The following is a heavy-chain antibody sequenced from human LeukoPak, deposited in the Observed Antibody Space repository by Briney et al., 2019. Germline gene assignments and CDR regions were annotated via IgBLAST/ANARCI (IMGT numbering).Heavy chain of an antibody. J-gene: IGHJ5*02. D-gene: IGHD3-9*01. Sequence: GASVTVSFTSSAYTFTVYYMNWVRQAPGQGHEWMGWINSDSGFTKYAQKFQGRVTMTRDTSITTVYMDLTRLTSDDTAVYYCARNFDMKGFDPWGQGTLVTVSS. CDR2: INSDSGFT. V-gene: IGHV1-2*02. CDR3: ARNFDMKGFDP. CDR1: AYTFTVYY.